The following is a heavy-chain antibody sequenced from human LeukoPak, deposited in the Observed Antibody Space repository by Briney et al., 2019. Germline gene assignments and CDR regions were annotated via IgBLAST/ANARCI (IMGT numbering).Heavy chain of an antibody. Sequence: ASVKVSCKASGYTFTGYYMHWVRQAPGQGLEWMGTINPSGGSTSYAQKFQGRVTMTRDMSTSTVYMELSSLRSEDTAVYYCARALYSGYDLEGYYFDYWGQGTLVTVSS. CDR2: INPSGGST. J-gene: IGHJ4*02. CDR3: ARALYSGYDLEGYYFDY. V-gene: IGHV1-46*01. D-gene: IGHD5-12*01. CDR1: GYTFTGYY.